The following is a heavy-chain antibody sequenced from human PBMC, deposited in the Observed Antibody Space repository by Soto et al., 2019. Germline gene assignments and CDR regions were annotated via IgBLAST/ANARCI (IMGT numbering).Heavy chain of an antibody. CDR3: ARGDYGTGGYPFPYFDY. CDR2: INPDSGAT. Sequence: HEHLVQSGAEVKRPGASLKVSCKASGYSFTGYYIHWVRQAPGQVLEWMGWINPDSGATNYAQNFQGRVTLTSDPSISTASMDLTSLTSDDTAVYYCARGDYGTGGYPFPYFDYWGQGTLVIVSS. D-gene: IGHD2-8*02. V-gene: IGHV1-2*02. J-gene: IGHJ4*02. CDR1: GYSFTGYY.